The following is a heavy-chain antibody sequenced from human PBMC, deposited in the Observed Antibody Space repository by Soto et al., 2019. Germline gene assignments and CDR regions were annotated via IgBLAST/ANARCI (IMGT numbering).Heavy chain of an antibody. CDR1: GFTFSSYG. J-gene: IGHJ3*02. D-gene: IGHD3-16*01. Sequence: QVQLVESGGGVVQPGRSLRLSCAASGFTFSSYGMHWVRQAPGKGLEWVAVISYDGSKKYYGDSVKGRFTISRDNSKKTLYLQMNSLRAADTAVYYCVKDESLIGLWLDPEAFEIWGQGTMVTVSS. CDR3: VKDESLIGLWLDPEAFEI. V-gene: IGHV3-30*18. CDR2: ISYDGSKK.